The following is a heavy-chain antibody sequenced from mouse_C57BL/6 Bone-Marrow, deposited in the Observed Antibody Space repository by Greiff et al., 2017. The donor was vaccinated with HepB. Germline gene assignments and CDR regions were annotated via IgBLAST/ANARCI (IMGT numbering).Heavy chain of an antibody. Sequence: EVKLVESGGGLVKPGGSLKLSCAASGFTFSSYAMSWVRQTPEKRLEWVATISDGGSYTYYRDNVKGRFTISRDNAKNNLYLQMSHLKSEDTAMYYCARDLGDGYFDYWGQGTTLTVSS. V-gene: IGHV5-4*01. D-gene: IGHD2-3*01. CDR1: GFTFSSYA. CDR2: ISDGGSYT. CDR3: ARDLGDGYFDY. J-gene: IGHJ2*01.